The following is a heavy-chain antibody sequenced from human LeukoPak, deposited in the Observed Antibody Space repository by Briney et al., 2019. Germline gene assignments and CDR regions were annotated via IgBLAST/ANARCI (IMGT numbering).Heavy chain of an antibody. CDR2: ISYDGSNK. V-gene: IGHV3-30*18. CDR1: GFTFSSYG. J-gene: IGHJ4*02. D-gene: IGHD3-22*01. CDR3: AKDRRYYDSSGYDRLGLLGY. Sequence: GRSLRLSCAASGFTFSSYGMHWVRQAPGKGLEWVAVISYDGSNKYYADSVKGRFTISRDNSKNTLYLQMNSLRAEDTAVYYCAKDRRYYDSSGYDRLGLLGYWGQGTLVTVSS.